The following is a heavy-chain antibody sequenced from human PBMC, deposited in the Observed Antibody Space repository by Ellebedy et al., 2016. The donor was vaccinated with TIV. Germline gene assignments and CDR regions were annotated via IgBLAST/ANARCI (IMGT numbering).Heavy chain of an antibody. D-gene: IGHD4-17*01. CDR2: IYQDGSEK. CDR3: AREGAYGDYSPGQYGMDV. CDR1: GFTFSSYW. Sequence: GGSLRLSCAVSGFTFSSYWMSWVRQAPGKGLEWVANIYQDGSEKHYADSVKGRFTISRDNAKNSLYLQMNSLSVEDTAVYYCAREGAYGDYSPGQYGMDVWGQGTTVTVS. J-gene: IGHJ6*02. V-gene: IGHV3-7*03.